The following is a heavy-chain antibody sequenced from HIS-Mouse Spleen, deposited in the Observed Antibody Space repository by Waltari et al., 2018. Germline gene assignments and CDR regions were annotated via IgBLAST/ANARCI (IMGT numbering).Heavy chain of an antibody. CDR2: IYYSGST. V-gene: IGHV4-39*07. CDR3: ARDGYSGYGHDAFDI. D-gene: IGHD5-12*01. CDR1: GGSISSSSYY. J-gene: IGHJ3*02. Sequence: QLQLQASGPGLGKPSETLSLPCTVSGGSISSSSYYWGWIRQPPGKGLEWIGSIYYSGSTYYNPSLKSRVTISVDTSKNQFSLKLSSVTAADTAVYYCARDGYSGYGHDAFDIWGQGTMVTVSS.